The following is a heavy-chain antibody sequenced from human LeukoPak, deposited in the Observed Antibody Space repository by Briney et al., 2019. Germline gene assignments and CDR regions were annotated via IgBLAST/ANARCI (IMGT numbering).Heavy chain of an antibody. CDR3: ARDRDVGTAMEGYYYDSSGPRATAFDI. D-gene: IGHD3-22*01. CDR1: GCTFSDYY. V-gene: IGHV3-11*05. Sequence: PGGSLRLSCAASGCTFSDYYMSWIRQAPGKGLECVSYISSISSYTNYADSGKGRINIHRDNAKNSIYLQMNSLRAEDTAVYYCARDRDVGTAMEGYYYDSSGPRATAFDIWGQGTMVTVSS. J-gene: IGHJ3*02. CDR2: ISSISSYT.